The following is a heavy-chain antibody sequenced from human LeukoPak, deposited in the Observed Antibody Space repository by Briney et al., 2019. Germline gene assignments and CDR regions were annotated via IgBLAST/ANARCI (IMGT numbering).Heavy chain of an antibody. CDR1: GFIFNTFW. D-gene: IGHD3-22*01. CDR3: AREYNSGPKQTDAFDI. V-gene: IGHV3-7*01. J-gene: IGHJ3*02. CDR2: INQDGSDM. Sequence: GGSLRLSCAASGFIFNTFWMNWVRLTPGKGLEWEAKINQDGSDMYYVDSVKGRFIISRDNAKDTLYLQMNSLRTEDTAVYYCAREYNSGPKQTDAFDIWGQGTMVTVSS.